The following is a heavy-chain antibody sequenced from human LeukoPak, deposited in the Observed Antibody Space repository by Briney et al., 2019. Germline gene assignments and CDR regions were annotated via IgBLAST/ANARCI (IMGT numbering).Heavy chain of an antibody. CDR3: ARDLPSAYCSSTTCYFNWFDP. CDR2: IYSSGST. D-gene: IGHD2-2*01. Sequence: SETLSLTCTVSGVSVISYYWSWIRQPAGKGLEWIGRIYSSGSTNYNPSLKSRVTMSVDTSKNRFSLSLTSVTAADTAVYYCARDLPSAYCSSTTCYFNWFDPWGQGTLVTVSS. J-gene: IGHJ5*02. V-gene: IGHV4-4*07. CDR1: GVSVISYY.